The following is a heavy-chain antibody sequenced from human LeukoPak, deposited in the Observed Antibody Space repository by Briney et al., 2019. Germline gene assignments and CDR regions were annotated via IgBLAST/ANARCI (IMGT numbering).Heavy chain of an antibody. D-gene: IGHD6-13*01. Sequence: SETLSLTCTVSGGSISSSSYYWGWIRQPPGKGLEWIGSIYYSGSTYYNPSLKSRVTISVDTSKNQFSLKLSSVTAADTAVYYCARAAAGTEGGRFDYWGQGTLVTVSS. CDR1: GGSISSSSYY. J-gene: IGHJ4*02. V-gene: IGHV4-39*01. CDR3: ARAAAGTEGGRFDY. CDR2: IYYSGST.